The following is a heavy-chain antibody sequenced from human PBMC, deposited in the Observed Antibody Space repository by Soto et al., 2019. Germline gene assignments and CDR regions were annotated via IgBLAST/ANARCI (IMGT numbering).Heavy chain of an antibody. Sequence: PGGSLRLSCAASGFTFTSYWMSWVRQAPGKGLEWVANIKQDGSEKYYVDSVKGRFTISGDNAKNSMYLQMNSLRAEDTAVYYCARDLPYESSGYYFRFDPWGQGTLVTVSS. V-gene: IGHV3-7*01. CDR2: IKQDGSEK. CDR3: ARDLPYESSGYYFRFDP. J-gene: IGHJ5*02. CDR1: GFTFTSYW. D-gene: IGHD3-22*01.